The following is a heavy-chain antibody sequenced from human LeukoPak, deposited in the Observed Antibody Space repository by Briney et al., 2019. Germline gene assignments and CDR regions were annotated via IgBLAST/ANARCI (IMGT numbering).Heavy chain of an antibody. D-gene: IGHD3-16*02. J-gene: IGHJ4*02. CDR3: ARADYVWGSYRYFDY. CDR1: GGSISSYY. CDR2: INHSGST. Sequence: SETLSLTCTVSGGSISSYYWSWIRQPAGKGLEWIGEINHSGSTNYNPSLKSRVTISVDTSKNQFSLKLSSVTAADTAVYYCARADYVWGSYRYFDYWGQGTLVTVSS. V-gene: IGHV4-34*01.